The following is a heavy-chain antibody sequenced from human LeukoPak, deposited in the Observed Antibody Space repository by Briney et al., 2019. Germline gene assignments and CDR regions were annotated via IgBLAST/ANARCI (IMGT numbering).Heavy chain of an antibody. CDR1: GYTFTIYG. V-gene: IGHV1-18*01. CDR3: ARDHLPPRYDAFDI. Sequence: AAVKVSCMASGYTFTIYGISWVRQAPGQGLEGMGWISAYNGNTNYAQKLQGRVTMTTDTSTSTAYMELRSLRSDDTAVYYCARDHLPPRYDAFDIWGRGTMVTVS. D-gene: IGHD5-24*01. J-gene: IGHJ3*02. CDR2: ISAYNGNT.